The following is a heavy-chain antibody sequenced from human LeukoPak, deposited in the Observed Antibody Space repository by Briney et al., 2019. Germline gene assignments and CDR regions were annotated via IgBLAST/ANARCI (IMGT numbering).Heavy chain of an antibody. V-gene: IGHV1-18*01. D-gene: IGHD6-19*01. CDR2: IRAYNGKT. J-gene: IGHJ4*02. CDR1: GYTFTSYG. CDR3: ARHSGYSSGWYPY. Sequence: ASVKVSCKASGYTFTSYGISWVRQAPGQRLEWVGWIRAYNGKTNYAQRRQGRVTMTTDTSTSTAYMELRSLRSDETAVYYCARHSGYSSGWYPYWGQGSLVTDCS.